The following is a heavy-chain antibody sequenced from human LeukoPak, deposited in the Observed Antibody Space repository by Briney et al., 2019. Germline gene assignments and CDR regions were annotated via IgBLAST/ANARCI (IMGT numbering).Heavy chain of an antibody. CDR2: IIPILGIA. V-gene: IGHV1-69*04. CDR1: GGTFSSYA. CDR3: ARDRDYGDYDYYYGMDV. D-gene: IGHD4-17*01. Sequence: SVKVSCKASGGTFSSYAISWVRQAPGQGLEWMGRIIPILGIANYAQKFQGRVTITADKSTSTAYMELSSLRSEDTAVYYCARDRDYGDYDYYYGMDVWGQGTTVTVSS. J-gene: IGHJ6*02.